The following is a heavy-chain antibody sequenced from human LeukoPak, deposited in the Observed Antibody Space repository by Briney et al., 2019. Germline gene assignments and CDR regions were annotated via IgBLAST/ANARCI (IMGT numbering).Heavy chain of an antibody. V-gene: IGHV4-39*01. CDR2: IYYSGST. J-gene: IGHJ6*03. CDR3: ARQLGGSSSSWYRYYYYYMDV. CDR1: GGSISSSSYY. Sequence: PSETLSFTCTVSGGSISSSSYYWGWIRQPPGKGLEWIGSIYYSGSTYYNPSLKSRVTISVDTSKNQFSLKLSSVTAADTAVYYCARQLGGSSSSWYRYYYYYMDVWGKGTTVTVSS. D-gene: IGHD6-13*01.